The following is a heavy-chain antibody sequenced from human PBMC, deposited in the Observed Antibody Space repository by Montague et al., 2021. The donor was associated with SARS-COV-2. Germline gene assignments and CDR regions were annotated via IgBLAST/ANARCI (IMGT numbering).Heavy chain of an antibody. Sequence: SETLSLTCAVYGGSFSGYYWSWIRQPPGEGLEWIAEISHCGSTSYNPSLKSRVTISVDTSKNQFSLKLSSATAADTAVYYCARVPYRLAVVPSYYDLDVWGQGTTVTVSS. V-gene: IGHV4-34*01. CDR2: ISHCGST. D-gene: IGHD2-2*01. J-gene: IGHJ6*02. CDR1: GGSFSGYY. CDR3: ARVPYRLAVVPSYYDLDV.